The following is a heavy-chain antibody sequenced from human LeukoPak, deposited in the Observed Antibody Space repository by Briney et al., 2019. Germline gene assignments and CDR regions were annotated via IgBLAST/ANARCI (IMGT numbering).Heavy chain of an antibody. Sequence: ASVKVSCKASGYTFTGYYMHWVRQAPGQGLEWMGWINPNSGGTNYAQKFQGRVTMTRATSISIAYMELSRLRSDDTAVYYCAREWALGGNAQIDYWGQGTLVTVSS. CDR3: AREWALGGNAQIDY. V-gene: IGHV1-2*02. CDR1: GYTFTGYY. J-gene: IGHJ4*02. CDR2: INPNSGGT. D-gene: IGHD4-23*01.